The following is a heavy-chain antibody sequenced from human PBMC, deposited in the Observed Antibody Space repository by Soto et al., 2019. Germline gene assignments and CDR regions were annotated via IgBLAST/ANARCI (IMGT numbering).Heavy chain of an antibody. Sequence: QVQLVQSGAEVKKPGASVKVSCKASGYTFTSYNIHWVRQAPGQGLEWVGMINPRGVFTTYAQKFRGRVTMPGDTSTSVVYMELTNLRSEDTAMYYCARAAGLFGELFWFDPWGQGTLVSVSS. CDR2: INPRGVFT. CDR3: ARAAGLFGELFWFDP. V-gene: IGHV1-46*01. CDR1: GYTFTSYN. D-gene: IGHD3-10*02. J-gene: IGHJ5*02.